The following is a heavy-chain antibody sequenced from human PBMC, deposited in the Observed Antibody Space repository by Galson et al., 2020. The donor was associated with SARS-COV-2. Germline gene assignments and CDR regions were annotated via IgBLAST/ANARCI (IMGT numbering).Heavy chain of an antibody. CDR1: GFDVSTTS. J-gene: IGHJ6*03. Sequence: GESLKISCAASGFDVSTTSMTWVRKAPGKGLEWVSNIDSGGSADYSESVRGRFTISRDESKNLLYLEMKTLRVDDTAVYYCARYTTTEPDYYYYYMDVWGTGTTVTVSS. CDR2: IDSGGSA. CDR3: ARYTTTEPDYYYYYMDV. D-gene: IGHD4-17*01. V-gene: IGHV3-53*01.